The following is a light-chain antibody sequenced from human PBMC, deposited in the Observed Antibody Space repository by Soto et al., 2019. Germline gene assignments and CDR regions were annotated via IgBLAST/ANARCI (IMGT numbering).Light chain of an antibody. J-gene: IGLJ2*01. CDR3: AAWDDSLSGVI. CDR1: SSNIGSNY. CDR2: RNN. Sequence: QSVLTQPPSASGTPGQRVTISCSGSSSNIGSNYVSWYQQLPGTAPELLIYRNNQRPSGVPDRFSGSKSGTSASLAISGLRSEDEAVYYCAAWDDSLSGVIFGGGTQLTVL. V-gene: IGLV1-47*01.